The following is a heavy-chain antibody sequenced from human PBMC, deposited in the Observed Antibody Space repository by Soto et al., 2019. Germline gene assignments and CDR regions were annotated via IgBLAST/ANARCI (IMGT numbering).Heavy chain of an antibody. J-gene: IGHJ6*02. CDR3: ARGALYSSSSAYNYYFYYGMDV. D-gene: IGHD6-6*01. CDR1: GFTFSSYA. V-gene: IGHV3-30-3*01. CDR2: ISYDGSNK. Sequence: PGGSLRLSCAASGFTFSSYAMHWVRQAPGKGLEWVAVISYDGSNKYYADSVKGRFTISRDNSKNTLYLQMNSLRAEDTAVYYCARGALYSSSSAYNYYFYYGMDVCAQATTVTVYS.